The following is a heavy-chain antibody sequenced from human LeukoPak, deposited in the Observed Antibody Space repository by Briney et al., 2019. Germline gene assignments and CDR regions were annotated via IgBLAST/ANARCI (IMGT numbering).Heavy chain of an antibody. CDR2: ISSSGGNK. J-gene: IGHJ4*02. V-gene: IGHV3-23*01. Sequence: GGSLRLSCAASGFSFSSYAMSWVRQAPGKGLEWVSTISSSGGNKYYADSVKGRFTISRDNSKNTLYLQMDSPRAEDTAVYYCAKDGSGSYYTFDSWGQGTLVTVSS. D-gene: IGHD3-10*01. CDR3: AKDGSGSYYTFDS. CDR1: GFSFSSYA.